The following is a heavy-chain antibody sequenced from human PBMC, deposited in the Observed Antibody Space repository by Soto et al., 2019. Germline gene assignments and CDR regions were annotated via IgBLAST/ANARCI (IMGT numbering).Heavy chain of an antibody. CDR2: IYYSGNT. CDR3: ARESYSGNYYYMDV. CDR1: GGSISTYY. J-gene: IGHJ6*03. Sequence: SETLSLTCTVSGGSISTYYWSWIRQPPGKGLEWIGYIYYSGNTNSNPSLKSRVTISLDTSKNQFSLRLSSVTAADTAVYYCARESYSGNYYYMDVCGKGTTVTVSS. D-gene: IGHD3-10*01. V-gene: IGHV4-59*01.